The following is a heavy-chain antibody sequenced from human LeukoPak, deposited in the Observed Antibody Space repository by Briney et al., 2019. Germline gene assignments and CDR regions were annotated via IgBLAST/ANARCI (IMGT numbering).Heavy chain of an antibody. J-gene: IGHJ5*02. CDR1: GYSFIAYN. V-gene: IGHV1-2*02. D-gene: IGHD2-2*01. CDR3: ARGFGSSWFDP. CDR2: INPNSGGT. Sequence: GASVKVSCKASGYSFIAYNIHWVRQAPGQGLEWMAWINPNSGGTNTAQKFQGRVTMTRDSSISTAYMELSSLTSDDTAMYYCARGFGSSWFDPWGQGTLVTVSS.